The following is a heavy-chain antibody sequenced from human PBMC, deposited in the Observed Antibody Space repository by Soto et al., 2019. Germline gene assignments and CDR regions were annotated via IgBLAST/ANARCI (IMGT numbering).Heavy chain of an antibody. D-gene: IGHD1-1*01. CDR3: ARYGNWFDP. Sequence: GXSVKVSCKASGATFSRYTISWVRQAPGQGLEWMXRIIHXIGIANYAQKXXGRVTITXXKSTSTAYMELSSLRSEDTAVYYCARYGNWFDPWGQGTLVTVSS. CDR1: GATFSRYT. V-gene: IGHV1-69*02. CDR2: IIHXIGIA. J-gene: IGHJ5*02.